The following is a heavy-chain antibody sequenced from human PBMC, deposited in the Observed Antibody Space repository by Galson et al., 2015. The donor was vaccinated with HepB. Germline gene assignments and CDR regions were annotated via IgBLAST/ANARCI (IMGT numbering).Heavy chain of an antibody. D-gene: IGHD1-7*01. J-gene: IGHJ4*02. Sequence: SLRLSCAASGFTFNIYVMHWVRQAPGKGLEWVAVISYDGSNKYYADSVKGRFTISRDNSKNTLYLQMNSLRPEDTAMYYCARGLTGYNWNYGDQVVGYWGQGTLVTVSS. CDR1: GFTFNIYV. CDR3: ARGLTGYNWNYGDQVVGY. V-gene: IGHV3-30*04. CDR2: ISYDGSNK.